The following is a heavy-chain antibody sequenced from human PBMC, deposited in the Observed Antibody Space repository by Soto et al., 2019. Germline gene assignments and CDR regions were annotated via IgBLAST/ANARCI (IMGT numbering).Heavy chain of an antibody. V-gene: IGHV1-2*02. D-gene: IGHD1-26*01. CDR1: GYTLTACY. CDR2: INPNGGGT. Sequence: CKVSGYTLTACYMHWAREAPGQGLEGMGSINPNGGGTNYAQKFQGRVTMTRDTSISTAYMELSRLRSDDTAVYYCASSWLRGELPDDAFDIWGQGTMVTVSS. J-gene: IGHJ3*02. CDR3: ASSWLRGELPDDAFDI.